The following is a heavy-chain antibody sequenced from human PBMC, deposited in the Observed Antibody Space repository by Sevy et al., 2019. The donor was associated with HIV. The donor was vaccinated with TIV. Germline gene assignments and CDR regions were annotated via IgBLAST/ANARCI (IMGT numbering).Heavy chain of an antibody. Sequence: GGYLRLSCAASRFTFSSYWMSWVRQAPGKGLEWVGNINQDGGEKYHMDSVKCRFTISRDNAKNSLYLQMNSLRAEDSAVYFCARVSSIYYDRGYYYAMDVWGQGTTVTVSS. CDR2: INQDGGEK. CDR1: RFTFSSYW. CDR3: ARVSSIYYDRGYYYAMDV. J-gene: IGHJ6*02. V-gene: IGHV3-7*01. D-gene: IGHD3-22*01.